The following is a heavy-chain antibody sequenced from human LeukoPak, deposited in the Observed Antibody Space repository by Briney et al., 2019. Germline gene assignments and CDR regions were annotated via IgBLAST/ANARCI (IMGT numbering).Heavy chain of an antibody. CDR3: ARVKDRISMVRGVLSPQSYYYYYMDV. CDR2: INPNSGGT. Sequence: GASVKVSCKASGYTFTDYYMHWVRQAPGQGLEWMGWINPNSGGTNYAQKFQGRVTMTRDTSISTAYMELSRLRSDDTAVYYCARVKDRISMVRGVLSPQSYYYYYMDVWGKGTTVTVSS. D-gene: IGHD3-10*01. J-gene: IGHJ6*03. CDR1: GYTFTDYY. V-gene: IGHV1-2*02.